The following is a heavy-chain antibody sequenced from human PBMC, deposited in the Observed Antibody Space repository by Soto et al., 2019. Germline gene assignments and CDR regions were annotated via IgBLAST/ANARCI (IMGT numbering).Heavy chain of an antibody. V-gene: IGHV4-30-4*01. CDR3: ARVVVENWFDP. Sequence: LSLTCTVSGGSISSGDYYWSWIRQPPGKGLEWIGYIYYSGSTYYNPSLKSRVTISVDTSKNQFSLKLSSVTAADTAVYYCARVVVENWFDPWGQGTLVTVSS. D-gene: IGHD2-15*01. CDR1: GGSISSGDYY. CDR2: IYYSGST. J-gene: IGHJ5*02.